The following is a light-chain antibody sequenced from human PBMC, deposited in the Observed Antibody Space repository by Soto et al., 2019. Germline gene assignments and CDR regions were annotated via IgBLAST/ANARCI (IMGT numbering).Light chain of an antibody. J-gene: IGLJ1*01. V-gene: IGLV2-8*01. CDR3: SSYAGSNNYV. Sequence: QSALTQPPSASGSPGQSVTISCTGTSSDVGGYGYVSWYQQHPGKAPKLMIYEVSKRPSGVPDRFSGSKSGNTASLTVSGLQTEDEADYCCSSYAGSNNYVFGTGTKVTVL. CDR2: EVS. CDR1: SSDVGGYGY.